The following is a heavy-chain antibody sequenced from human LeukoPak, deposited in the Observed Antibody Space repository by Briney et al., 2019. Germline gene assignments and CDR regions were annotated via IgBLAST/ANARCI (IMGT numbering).Heavy chain of an antibody. CDR1: GGTFSSYA. Sequence: ASVKVSCKASGGTFSSYAISWVRQAPGQGLEWMGRIIPILGIANYAQKFQGRVTITADKSTSTAYMELSSLRSEDTAVYYCARDPGDSKYFRGGELRFDYWGQGTLVTVSS. D-gene: IGHD1-26*01. CDR3: ARDPGDSKYFRGGELRFDY. CDR2: IIPILGIA. V-gene: IGHV1-69*04. J-gene: IGHJ4*02.